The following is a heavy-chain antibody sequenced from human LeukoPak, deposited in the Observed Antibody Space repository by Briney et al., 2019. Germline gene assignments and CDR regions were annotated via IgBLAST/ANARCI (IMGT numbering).Heavy chain of an antibody. J-gene: IGHJ4*02. D-gene: IGHD3-22*01. CDR2: INHSGST. Sequence: ASETLSLTCAVYGGSFSGYYWSWIRQPPGKGLEWIGEINHSGSTNYNPSLKSRVTISVDTSKNQFSLKLSSVTAADTAVYYCARVPTNYYDSSGYPTDFDYWGQGTLVTVSS. V-gene: IGHV4-34*01. CDR3: ARVPTNYYDSSGYPTDFDY. CDR1: GGSFSGYY.